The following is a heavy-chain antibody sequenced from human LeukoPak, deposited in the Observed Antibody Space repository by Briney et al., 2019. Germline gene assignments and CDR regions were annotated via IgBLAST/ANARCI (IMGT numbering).Heavy chain of an antibody. V-gene: IGHV3-30*02. D-gene: IGHD2-2*02. J-gene: IGHJ4*02. CDR3: AKGYCSSTSCYKDY. CDR2: IRYDGSNK. Sequence: GGSLRLSCAASGFTFSSYGMHWVRQAPGKGLEWVAFIRYDGSNKYYADSVKGRFTISRDNAKNSLYLQMNSLRAEDTALYYCAKGYCSSTSCYKDYWGQGTLVTVSS. CDR1: GFTFSSYG.